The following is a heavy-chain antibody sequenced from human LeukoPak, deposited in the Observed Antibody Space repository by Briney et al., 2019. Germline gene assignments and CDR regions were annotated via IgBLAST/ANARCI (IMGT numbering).Heavy chain of an antibody. CDR3: ARAPGDDYGDKNLDY. V-gene: IGHV1-2*02. Sequence: ASVKVSCKASGYTFTGYYMHWVRQAPGQGLEWMGWINPNSGGTNYAQKFQGRVTMTRDTSISTAYMELSRLRSDDTAVYYCARAPGDDYGDKNLDYWGQGTLVTVSS. CDR1: GYTFTGYY. CDR2: INPNSGGT. J-gene: IGHJ4*02. D-gene: IGHD4-17*01.